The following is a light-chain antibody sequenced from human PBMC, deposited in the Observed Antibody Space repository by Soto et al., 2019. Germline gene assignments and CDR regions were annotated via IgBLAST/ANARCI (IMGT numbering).Light chain of an antibody. CDR3: QSYDSRLSGVV. V-gene: IGLV1-40*01. Sequence: QSVLTQPPSVSGARGQRVTISCTGSSSNIGAGYDVHWYQQLPGTAPKLLIYGNSNRPSGVPDRFSGSKSGTSASLAITGLQAEDEADYYCQSYDSRLSGVVFGGGTKLTVL. J-gene: IGLJ2*01. CDR1: SSNIGAGYD. CDR2: GNS.